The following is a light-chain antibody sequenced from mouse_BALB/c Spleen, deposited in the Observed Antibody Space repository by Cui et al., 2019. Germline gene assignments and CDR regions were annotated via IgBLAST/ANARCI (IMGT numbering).Light chain of an antibody. V-gene: IGKV3-4*01. CDR1: KSVYYDSDSD. J-gene: IGKJ1*01. Sequence: DFVPTQSPASLAVSLAQRTTISCKASKSVYYDSDSDMNWNKKKPGQPPKLLIYAASNLGSGIPARFSGSGSGTGFTLNIQPVEEEDAATYYCQQSNEDPRTFGGGTKLEIK. CDR2: AAS. CDR3: QQSNEDPRT.